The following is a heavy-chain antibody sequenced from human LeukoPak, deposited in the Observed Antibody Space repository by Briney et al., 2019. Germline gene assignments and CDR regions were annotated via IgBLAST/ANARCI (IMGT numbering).Heavy chain of an antibody. CDR1: GGSFSGYS. CDR2: INHSGST. CDR3: ARGQGDIGVVPAAIAGGYYYYYMDV. D-gene: IGHD2-2*01. Sequence: SETLSLTCAVYGGSFSGYSWSWIRQAPGKGLEWIGEINHSGSTNYNPSLKSRVTISVDTSKNQFSLKLSSVTAADTAVYYCARGQGDIGVVPAAIAGGYYYYYMDVWGKGTTVTVSS. J-gene: IGHJ6*03. V-gene: IGHV4-34*01.